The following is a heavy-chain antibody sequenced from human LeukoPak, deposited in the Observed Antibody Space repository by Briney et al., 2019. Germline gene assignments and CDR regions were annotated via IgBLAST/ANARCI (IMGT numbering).Heavy chain of an antibody. CDR1: GGSISSSNW. D-gene: IGHD3-22*01. V-gene: IGHV4-4*02. CDR2: IYHSGST. Sequence: SETLSLTCAVSGGSISSSNWWSWVRQPPGKGLEWIGEIYHSGSTNYNPSLKSRVTISVDKSKNQFSLKLSSVTAADTAVYYCARCRRGPRGGYSDSTGSFDYWGRGIPVTVAS. CDR3: ARCRRGPRGGYSDSTGSFDY. J-gene: IGHJ5*01.